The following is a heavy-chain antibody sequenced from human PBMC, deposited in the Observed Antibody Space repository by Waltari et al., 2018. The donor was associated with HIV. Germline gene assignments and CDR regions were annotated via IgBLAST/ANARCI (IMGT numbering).Heavy chain of an antibody. J-gene: IGHJ4*02. CDR3: ARQWSGSNGWFAY. CDR1: GYFFATYR. Sequence: ELQLVQSGAEGTKSGESLRISCVCSGYFFATYRIGWVRRVPGAGLEWVGSIYPGDSETRYGPSFHGQVTISADKSTSTAYLEWGSLKASDSGTYFCARQWSGSNGWFAYWGKGTLVTVS. V-gene: IGHV5-51*01. D-gene: IGHD6-19*01. CDR2: IYPGDSET.